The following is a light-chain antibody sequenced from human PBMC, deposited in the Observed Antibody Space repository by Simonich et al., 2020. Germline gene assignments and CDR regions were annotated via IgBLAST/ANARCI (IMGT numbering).Light chain of an antibody. CDR1: PSISSY. J-gene: IGKJ4*01. CDR3: QQSYSTPLT. V-gene: IGKV1-39*01. CDR2: AAS. Sequence: DIQMTQSPSSMSASVGDRVTITCRASPSISSYLNWYQQKPGKAPKLLIYAASSLQSGVPSRFSGSGSGTDFTLTISSRQPEDFATYYCQQSYSTPLTFGGGTKVEIK.